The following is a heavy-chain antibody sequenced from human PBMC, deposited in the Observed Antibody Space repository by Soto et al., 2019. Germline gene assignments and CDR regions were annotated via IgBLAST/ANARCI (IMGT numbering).Heavy chain of an antibody. CDR1: GFTFSSYW. Sequence: GGSLRLSCAASGFTFSSYWMHWARQAPGKGLVWVSRVKGDGSDTTYAGSVGGRFTISRDNTKNTLYLQMNSLRPEDTAVYYCARAQWLADDAFDIWGHGXMVTVSS. CDR3: ARAQWLADDAFDI. V-gene: IGHV3-74*01. CDR2: VKGDGSDT. J-gene: IGHJ3*02. D-gene: IGHD6-19*01.